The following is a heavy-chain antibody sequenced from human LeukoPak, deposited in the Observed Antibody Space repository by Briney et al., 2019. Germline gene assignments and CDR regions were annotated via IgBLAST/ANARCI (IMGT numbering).Heavy chain of an antibody. Sequence: GGSLRLSCAASGFTFSDYYMSWIRQAPGKGLEWVSYISSSSSYTNYAVSVKGRFTISRDNAKNSLYLQMNSLRAEDTAVYYCARIQSYGFDIWGQGTMVTVSS. CDR1: GFTFSDYY. D-gene: IGHD4-11*01. CDR3: ARIQSYGFDI. V-gene: IGHV3-11*03. CDR2: ISSSSSYT. J-gene: IGHJ3*02.